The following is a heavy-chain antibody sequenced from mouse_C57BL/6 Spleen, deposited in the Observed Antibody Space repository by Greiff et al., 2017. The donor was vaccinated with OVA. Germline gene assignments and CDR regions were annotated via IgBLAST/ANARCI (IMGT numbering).Heavy chain of an antibody. CDR3: ARNYGSSPLDY. CDR2: IHPNSGST. V-gene: IGHV1-64*01. D-gene: IGHD1-1*01. J-gene: IGHJ2*01. CDR1: GYTFTSYW. Sequence: VQLQQPGAELVKPGASVKLSCKASGYTFTSYWMHWVKQRPGQGLEWIGMIHPNSGSTNYNEKFKSKATLTVDTSSSTAYMQLSSLTSEDSAVYYCARNYGSSPLDYWGQGTTLTVSS.